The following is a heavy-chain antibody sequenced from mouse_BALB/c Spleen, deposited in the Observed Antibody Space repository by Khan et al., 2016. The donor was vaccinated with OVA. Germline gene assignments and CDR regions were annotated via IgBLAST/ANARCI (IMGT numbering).Heavy chain of an antibody. Sequence: QVQLKQSGPGLVASSQTLSITCTASGFSFTGYGINWVRQPPGKGLEWLGMICGEGSTDYNAALKPRLSISNDNSKTQAVLKKNSLQTDDTARYSCASGRSCYGRGLAYWGQGTLVTVSA. CDR3: ASGRSCYGRGLAY. CDR2: ICGEGST. CDR1: GFSFTGYG. V-gene: IGHV2-6-7*01. J-gene: IGHJ3*01. D-gene: IGHD1-1*01.